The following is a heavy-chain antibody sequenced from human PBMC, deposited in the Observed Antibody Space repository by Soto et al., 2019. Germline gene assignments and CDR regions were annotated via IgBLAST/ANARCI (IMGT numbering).Heavy chain of an antibody. CDR1: GGSISSYY. V-gene: IGHV4-59*08. J-gene: IGHJ6*03. D-gene: IGHD1-26*01. CDR2: IYYSGST. Sequence: SETLSLTCTVSGGSISSYYWSWIRQPPGKGLEWIGYIYYSGSTNYNPSLKSRVTISVDTSKNQFSLKLSSVTAADTAVYYCARLYYAVVPALYYCYYMDVWGKGTTVTVSS. CDR3: ARLYYAVVPALYYCYYMDV.